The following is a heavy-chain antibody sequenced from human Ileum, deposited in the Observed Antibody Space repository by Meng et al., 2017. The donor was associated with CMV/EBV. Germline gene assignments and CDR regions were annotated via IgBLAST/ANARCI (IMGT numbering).Heavy chain of an antibody. CDR2: IYSSGST. V-gene: IGHV4-4*07. CDR3: GRAGARGVPVDI. CDR1: GDSTSGFF. J-gene: IGHJ4*02. D-gene: IGHD3-10*01. Sequence: QVQLQESGPGLVKPSETLSLTCTVSGDSTSGFFWSWIRQPAGKGLEWIGRIYSSGSTFYNPSLESRVTMSIDTSKNQFSLKLTSVTAADTAVYYCGRAGARGVPVDIWGQGILVTVSS.